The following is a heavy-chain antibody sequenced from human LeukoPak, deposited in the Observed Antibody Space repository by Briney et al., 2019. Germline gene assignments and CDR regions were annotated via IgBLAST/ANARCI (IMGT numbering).Heavy chain of an antibody. J-gene: IGHJ4*02. CDR2: IWCDGSNQ. D-gene: IGHD4-17*01. V-gene: IGHV3-33*06. Sequence: GGSLRLSCAASGFTFRSYGMHWVRQAPGKGLEWVAVIWCDGSNQYYTDSVKGRFTISRDNSKNTLYLQMNSLRAEDTAMYYCAKVGDGDYYLDYWGQGTLVTVSS. CDR1: GFTFRSYG. CDR3: AKVGDGDYYLDY.